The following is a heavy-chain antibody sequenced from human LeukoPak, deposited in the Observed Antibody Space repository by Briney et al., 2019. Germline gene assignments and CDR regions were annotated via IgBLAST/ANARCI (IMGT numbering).Heavy chain of an antibody. D-gene: IGHD3-3*01. Sequence: TSETLSLTCTVSGGSISSGDYYWSWIRQPPGQGLEWIGYIYYSGSTYYNPSLKSRVTISVDTSKNQFSLKLSSVTAADTAVYYCARDGKDDFWSGYYGYWGQGTLVTVSS. CDR1: GGSISSGDYY. CDR3: ARDGKDDFWSGYYGY. J-gene: IGHJ4*02. CDR2: IYYSGST. V-gene: IGHV4-30-4*01.